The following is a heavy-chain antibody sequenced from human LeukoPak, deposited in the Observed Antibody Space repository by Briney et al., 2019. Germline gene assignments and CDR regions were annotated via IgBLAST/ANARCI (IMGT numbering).Heavy chain of an antibody. J-gene: IGHJ4*02. V-gene: IGHV3-7*04. CDR3: ARFRGSYFDY. CDR1: GFTFSRYW. CDR2: IKQDGSEK. Sequence: GGSLRLSCAASGFTFSRYWMSRVRQAPGKGLEWVANIKQDGSEKYYVDSMKGRFTISRDNAKNSLYLQMNSLRAEDTAVYHCARFRGSYFDYWGQGTLVTVSS. D-gene: IGHD1-26*01.